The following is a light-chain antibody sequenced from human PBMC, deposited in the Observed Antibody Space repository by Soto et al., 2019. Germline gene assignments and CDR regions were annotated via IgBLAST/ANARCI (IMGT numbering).Light chain of an antibody. J-gene: IGLJ2*01. V-gene: IGLV2-23*02. CDR2: EVS. CDR1: SSDVGSYNL. Sequence: QSVLTQPASVSGSPGHSITISCTGTSSDVGSYNLVSWYQQHPGKAPKLMIYEVSKRPSGVSNRFSGSKSGNTASLTISGLQAEDEADYYCCSYAGSSTLFGGGTKVTVL. CDR3: CSYAGSSTL.